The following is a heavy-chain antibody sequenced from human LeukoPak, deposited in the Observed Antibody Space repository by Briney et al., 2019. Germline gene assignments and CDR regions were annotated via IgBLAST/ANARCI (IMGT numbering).Heavy chain of an antibody. CDR2: ISWNSGSI. V-gene: IGHV3-9*03. CDR1: GFTFDDYA. J-gene: IGHJ2*01. D-gene: IGHD3-10*01. Sequence: GGSLRLSCAASGFTFDDYAMHWVRQAPGKGLEWVSGISWNSGSIGYADSVKGRFTISRDNAKNSLYLQMNSLRAEDMALYYCAKDIGEKGDWYFDLWGRGTLVTVSS. CDR3: AKDIGEKGDWYFDL.